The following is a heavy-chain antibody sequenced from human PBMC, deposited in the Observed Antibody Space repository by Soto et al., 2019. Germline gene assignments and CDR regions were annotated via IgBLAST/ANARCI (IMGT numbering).Heavy chain of an antibody. CDR1: GYTFTSYA. J-gene: IGHJ5*02. Sequence: ASVKVSCKASGYTFTSYAMHWVRQAPGQRLEWMGWINAGNGNTKYSQKFQGRVTITRDTSASTAYMELSSLRSEDTAVYYCASSTSSGLRFLEEGFDPWGQGTLVTVSS. D-gene: IGHD3-3*01. V-gene: IGHV1-3*01. CDR3: ASSTSSGLRFLEEGFDP. CDR2: INAGNGNT.